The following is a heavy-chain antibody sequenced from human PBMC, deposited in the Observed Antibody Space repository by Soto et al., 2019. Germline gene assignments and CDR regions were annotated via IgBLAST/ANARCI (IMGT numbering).Heavy chain of an antibody. CDR1: GFSLSTSGVG. CDR2: IYWDDDK. CDR3: ARHDYGDYYFDY. J-gene: IGHJ4*02. D-gene: IGHD4-17*01. V-gene: IGHV2-5*02. Sequence: QITLKESGPTLVKRTKTLTLTCTFSGFSLSTSGVGVGWIRQPPGKALEWLALIYWDDDKRYSPSLKSRLTITKDTSKNQVVLTMTNMDPVDTATYYCARHDYGDYYFDYWGQGTLVTVSS.